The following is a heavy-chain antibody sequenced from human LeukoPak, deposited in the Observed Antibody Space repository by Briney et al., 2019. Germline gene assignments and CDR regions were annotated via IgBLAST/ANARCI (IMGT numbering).Heavy chain of an antibody. CDR3: ARRGSGDYSTEYYYSYYMDV. CDR2: FYPGDSDT. V-gene: IGHV5-51*01. J-gene: IGHJ6*03. D-gene: IGHD2-21*02. Sequence: GESLKISCKGSGYSFTSYWIGWVRQMPGKGLEWMGIFYPGDSDTRYSPSFQGQVTISADKSISTAYLQWSSLKASDTAMYYCARRGSGDYSTEYYYSYYMDVWGKGTTVTVSS. CDR1: GYSFTSYW.